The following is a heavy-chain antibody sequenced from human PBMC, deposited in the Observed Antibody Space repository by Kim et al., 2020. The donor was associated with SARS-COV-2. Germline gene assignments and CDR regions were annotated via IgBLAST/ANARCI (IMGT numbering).Heavy chain of an antibody. J-gene: IGHJ6*02. CDR3: AREIVSYYGMDV. CDR2: K. V-gene: IGHV3-30*01. D-gene: IGHD1-26*01. Sequence: KYCADSGKGRLTISRDNSKNTLYLKMNSLRAEYTAVYYCAREIVSYYGMDVWGQGTTVTVSS.